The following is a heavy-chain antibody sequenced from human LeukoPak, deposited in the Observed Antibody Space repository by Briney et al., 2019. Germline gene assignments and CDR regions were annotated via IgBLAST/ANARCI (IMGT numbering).Heavy chain of an antibody. CDR3: ARGRSQLSDY. CDR1: GGSFSGNY. CDR2: INHSGST. V-gene: IGHV4-34*01. J-gene: IGHJ4*02. Sequence: SETLSLTCAVYGGSFSGNYWSWIRQPPGKGLEWIGEINHSGSTNYNPSLKSRVTISVDTSKNQFSLKLSSVTAADTAVYYCARGRSQLSDYWGQGTLVTVSS. D-gene: IGHD5-18*01.